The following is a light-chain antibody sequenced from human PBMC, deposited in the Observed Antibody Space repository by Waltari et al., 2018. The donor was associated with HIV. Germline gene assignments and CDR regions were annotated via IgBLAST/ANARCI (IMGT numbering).Light chain of an antibody. CDR2: GAS. J-gene: IGKJ4*01. V-gene: IGKV3-20*01. Sequence: DIVLTQSPDTLSLSPGERATLSCRVSQSVSRSSLAWLQQKPGQAPRLLIYGASRRAIGIPDRFSGSGSGTDFTLTISRLEPEDFAVYYCQQYQYGSSPPLTFGGGTKVEIK. CDR3: QQYQYGSSPPLT. CDR1: QSVSRSS.